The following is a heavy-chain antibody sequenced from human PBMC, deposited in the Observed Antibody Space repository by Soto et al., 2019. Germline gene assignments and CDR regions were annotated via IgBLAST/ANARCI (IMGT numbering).Heavy chain of an antibody. CDR3: VKDRYIDY. J-gene: IGHJ4*02. V-gene: IGHV3-64D*06. CDR2: ISSDGRST. CDR1: GFTLSSYA. Sequence: GGSLRLSCSVSGFTLSSYAMHWVRQAPGKGLQYASSISSDGRSTYYADSVKGRFTISRDNSKNTLYLQMNGLRANDTAMYYCVKDRYIDYWGQGTLVTVSS.